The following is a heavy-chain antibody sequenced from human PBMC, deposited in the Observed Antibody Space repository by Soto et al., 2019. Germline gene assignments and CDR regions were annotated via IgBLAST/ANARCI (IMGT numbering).Heavy chain of an antibody. CDR3: AHRTTTVTWWFDP. CDR2: NWDDDK. D-gene: IGHD4-17*01. J-gene: IGHJ5*02. CDR1: GFSLTTSGVG. V-gene: IGHV2-5*02. Sequence: QITLKESGPTLVKPTQTLTLTCTFSGFSLTTSGVGVGWIRQPPGKALEWLALNWDDDKRYSPYLKSRLTITKDTSKNQVVLTMNNMDPADTATYFCAHRTTTVTWWFDPWGQGTLVTVSS.